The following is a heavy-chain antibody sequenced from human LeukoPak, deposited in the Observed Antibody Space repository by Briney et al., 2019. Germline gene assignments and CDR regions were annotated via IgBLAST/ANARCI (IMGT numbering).Heavy chain of an antibody. Sequence: ASVKVSCKASGGTFSSYAISWVRQAPGQGLEWMGGIIPIFGTANCAQKFQGRVTITADESTSTAYMELSSLRSEDTAVYYCARDHHYSSSWYNWFDPWGQGTLVTVSS. CDR2: IIPIFGTA. J-gene: IGHJ5*02. D-gene: IGHD6-13*01. CDR3: ARDHHYSSSWYNWFDP. V-gene: IGHV1-69*13. CDR1: GGTFSSYA.